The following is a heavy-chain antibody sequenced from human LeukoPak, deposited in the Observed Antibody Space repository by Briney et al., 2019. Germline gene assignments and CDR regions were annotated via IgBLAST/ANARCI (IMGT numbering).Heavy chain of an antibody. J-gene: IGHJ4*02. D-gene: IGHD6-19*01. V-gene: IGHV3-66*01. CDR2: IYSGGST. CDR1: GFTFSTYG. CDR3: ARSCSGCHYFDY. Sequence: PGGSLRLSCAASGFTFSTYGMTWVRQAPGKGLEWVSVIYSGGSTYYADSVKGRFTISRDNSKNTLYLQMNSLRAEDTAVYYCARSCSGCHYFDYWGQGTLVTVSS.